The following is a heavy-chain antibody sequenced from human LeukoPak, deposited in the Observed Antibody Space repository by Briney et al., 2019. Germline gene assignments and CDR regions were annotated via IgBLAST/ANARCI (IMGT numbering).Heavy chain of an antibody. CDR3: AREVLIVVEPAANTIDY. CDR2: INKGGSYM. V-gene: IGHV3-21*01. D-gene: IGHD2-2*01. CDR1: GFTFRDYT. Sequence: GGSLRLSCAASGFTFRDYTMNWVRQTPGKGLEWVSAINKGGSYMTYADSVKGRFTVSRDNAKNSLFLQMNNLRVEDTAVYFCAREVLIVVEPAANTIDYWGQGTRVTVSS. J-gene: IGHJ4*02.